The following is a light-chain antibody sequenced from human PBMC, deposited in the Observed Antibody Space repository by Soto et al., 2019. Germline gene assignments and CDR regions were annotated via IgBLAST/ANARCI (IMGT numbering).Light chain of an antibody. J-gene: IGKJ2*01. CDR3: QQYGSSPDT. CDR1: QSVSSSY. V-gene: IGKV3-20*01. CDR2: GAS. Sequence: EIVLTQSPGTLSLSPGERATLSCRASQSVSSSYLAWYQQKPGQAPRLLIYGASSRATGIPDRFSGSGSGTDFNITISRLEPEDFAVYYCQQYGSSPDTFRQGTKLEIK.